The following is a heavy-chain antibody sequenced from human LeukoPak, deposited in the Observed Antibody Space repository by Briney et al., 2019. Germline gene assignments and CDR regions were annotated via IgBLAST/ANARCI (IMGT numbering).Heavy chain of an antibody. CDR3: ARDRATPYGDYYYGMDV. D-gene: IGHD4-17*01. J-gene: IGHJ6*02. CDR2: IIPIFGTA. Sequence: SVKVSCKASGGTFSSYAISWVRQVPGQGLEWMGGIIPIFGTANYAQKFQGRVTITADESTSTAYMELSSLRSEDTAVYYCARDRATPYGDYYYGMDVWGQGTTVTVSS. V-gene: IGHV1-69*13. CDR1: GGTFSSYA.